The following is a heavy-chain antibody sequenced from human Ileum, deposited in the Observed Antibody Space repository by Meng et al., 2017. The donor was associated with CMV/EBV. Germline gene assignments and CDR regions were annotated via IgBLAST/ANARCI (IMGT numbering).Heavy chain of an antibody. CDR3: ARDPIVGADFDFDY. D-gene: IGHD1-26*01. CDR1: GYTFASYY. V-gene: IGHV1-46*01. CDR2: INHSDDYT. Sequence: ASVKVSCKASGYTFASYYVHWLRQAPGQGLEWLGLINHSDDYTEYAQKFQGRVTMTRDTSTNTVYMDLSSLRSEDTAVYYCARDPIVGADFDFDYWGQGTLVTVSS. J-gene: IGHJ4*02.